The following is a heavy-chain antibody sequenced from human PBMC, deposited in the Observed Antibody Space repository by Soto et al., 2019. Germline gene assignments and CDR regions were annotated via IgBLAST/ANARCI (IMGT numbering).Heavy chain of an antibody. V-gene: IGHV1-3*01. CDR3: ARDEVGWFAARPGHEPYYYYGMDV. CDR2: INAGNGNT. J-gene: IGHJ6*02. CDR1: GYTFTSYA. Sequence: GASVKVSCKASGYTFTSYAMHWVRQAPGQRLEWMGWINAGNGNTKYSQKFQGRVTITRDTSASTAYMELSSLRSEDTAVYYCARDEVGWFAARPGHEPYYYYGMDVWGQGTTVTVSS. D-gene: IGHD6-6*01.